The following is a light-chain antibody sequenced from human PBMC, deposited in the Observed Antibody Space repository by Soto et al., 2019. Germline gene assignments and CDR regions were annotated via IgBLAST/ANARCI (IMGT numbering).Light chain of an antibody. CDR3: MQATHWPWT. J-gene: IGKJ1*01. V-gene: IGKV2-30*02. Sequence: DVVMTQSPLSLPVTLGQPASISCRSSQRLVHTDGNIYLDWFQQSPGHSTRRLISKVSNRDFGVPDRFRDSGSGTDFTLKISRVEAEDVGVYYCMQATHWPWTFGQGTKVEIK. CDR2: KVS. CDR1: QRLVHTDGNIY.